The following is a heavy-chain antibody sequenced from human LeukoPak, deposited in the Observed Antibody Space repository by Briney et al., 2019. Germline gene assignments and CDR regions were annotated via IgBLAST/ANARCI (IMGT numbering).Heavy chain of an antibody. CDR1: GGSISSSSYY. J-gene: IGHJ1*01. Sequence: PSETLSLTCTVSGGSISSSSYYWGRIRQPPGKGLEWIGSIYYSGSTYYNPSLKSRVTISVDTSKNQFSLKLSSVTAADTAVYYCARDGGMDDFWSGHGYFQHWGQGTLVTVSS. D-gene: IGHD3-3*01. CDR2: IYYSGST. V-gene: IGHV4-39*07. CDR3: ARDGGMDDFWSGHGYFQH.